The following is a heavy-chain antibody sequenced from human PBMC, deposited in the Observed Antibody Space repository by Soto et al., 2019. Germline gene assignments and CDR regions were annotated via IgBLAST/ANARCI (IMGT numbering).Heavy chain of an antibody. CDR3: ARIAYRSWPWYFDY. V-gene: IGHV4-59*01. J-gene: IGHJ4*02. D-gene: IGHD6-13*01. Sequence: SETLSLTCTVSGGSISSYYWSWIRQPPGKGLEWIGYIYYSGSTNYNPSLKSRVTISVDTSKNQFSLKLSSVTAADTAVYYCARIAYRSWPWYFDYWGQATLVTVSS. CDR2: IYYSGST. CDR1: GGSISSYY.